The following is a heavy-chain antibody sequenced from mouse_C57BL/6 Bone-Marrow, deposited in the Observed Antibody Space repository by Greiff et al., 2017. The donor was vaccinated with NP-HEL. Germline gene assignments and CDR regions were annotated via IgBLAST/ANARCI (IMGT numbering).Heavy chain of an antibody. Sequence: EVQLQQSGPELVKPGASVKISCKASGYTFTDYYMNWVKQSHGKSLEWIGDINPNNGGTSYNQKFKGKATLTVDKSSSTAYMELRSLTSEDSAVYYCASSYDGYFYYAMDYWGQGTSVTVSS. J-gene: IGHJ4*01. CDR1: GYTFTDYY. V-gene: IGHV1-26*01. D-gene: IGHD2-3*01. CDR3: ASSYDGYFYYAMDY. CDR2: INPNNGGT.